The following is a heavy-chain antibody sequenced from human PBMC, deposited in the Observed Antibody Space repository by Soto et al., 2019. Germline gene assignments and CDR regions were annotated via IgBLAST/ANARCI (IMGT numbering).Heavy chain of an antibody. J-gene: IGHJ5*02. CDR3: AKYRPHPPRLVDWFDP. V-gene: IGHV3-23*01. Sequence: GGSLTLSCAASGFTFSSYAMSWVRRAPGKGVEGVSAIRGSGGSTYYADSVKGRFTIARDNSKNTLYLQMNSLRAEDTAVYYCAKYRPHPPRLVDWFDPWGQGTLVTVSS. CDR2: IRGSGGST. CDR1: GFTFSSYA. D-gene: IGHD6-6*01.